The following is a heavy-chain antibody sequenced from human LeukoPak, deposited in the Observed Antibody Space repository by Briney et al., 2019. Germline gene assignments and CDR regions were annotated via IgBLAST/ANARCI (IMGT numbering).Heavy chain of an antibody. V-gene: IGHV3-30*18. CDR1: GFTFSSYG. Sequence: GRSLRLSCAASGFTFSSYGMHWVRQAPGKGLEWVAVISYDGSNKYYADSVKGRFTISRDNSKNTLYLQMNSLRAEDTAVYYCAKAYYDILTGPGDYWGQGTLVTVSS. D-gene: IGHD3-9*01. CDR2: ISYDGSNK. J-gene: IGHJ4*02. CDR3: AKAYYDILTGPGDY.